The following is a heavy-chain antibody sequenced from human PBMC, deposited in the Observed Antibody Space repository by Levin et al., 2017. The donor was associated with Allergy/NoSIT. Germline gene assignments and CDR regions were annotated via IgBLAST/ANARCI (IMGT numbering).Heavy chain of an antibody. CDR1: GGSISSYY. D-gene: IGHD5-12*01. J-gene: IGHJ4*02. CDR3: AKTRYSTLFDF. V-gene: IGHV4-59*01. CDR2: IYSDGTT. Sequence: SETLSLTCTVSGGSISSYYWSWVRQPPGKGLEWIGYIYSDGTTNYNPSLKSRVTMSVDTSKNQFSLRLNSVSAADTAVYYCAKTRYSTLFDFWGQGTLVTVSS.